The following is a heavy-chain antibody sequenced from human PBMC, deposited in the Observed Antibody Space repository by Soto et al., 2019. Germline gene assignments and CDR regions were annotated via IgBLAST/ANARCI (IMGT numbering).Heavy chain of an antibody. CDR3: AREGGSYDSGGYLIRGAFDI. J-gene: IGHJ3*02. CDR1: GDSISRIDYY. D-gene: IGHD3-22*01. Sequence: SETLSLTCSVSGDSISRIDYYWTRIRQHPEKGLEWIGNIYFRGNTYYSPSLESRLTISVDTSKNQFSLKLTSVTAADTAVYYCAREGGSYDSGGYLIRGAFDIWGQGTMVTVSS. V-gene: IGHV4-31*03. CDR2: IYFRGNT.